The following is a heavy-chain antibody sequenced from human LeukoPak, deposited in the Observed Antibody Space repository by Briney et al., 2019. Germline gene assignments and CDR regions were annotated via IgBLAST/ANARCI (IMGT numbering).Heavy chain of an antibody. CDR1: GGSTSSSSFY. V-gene: IGHV4-39*01. Sequence: SETLSLTCTVSGGSTSSSSFYWGWIRQPPGTGLECIGRISYSGRTYYNPSLQSRVTISVDTSKNQFSLRLSSVTAADTAVYYCARLRAYYYDSSGYYNFDFWGQGTLVTVSS. J-gene: IGHJ4*02. CDR3: ARLRAYYYDSSGYYNFDF. CDR2: ISYSGRT. D-gene: IGHD3-22*01.